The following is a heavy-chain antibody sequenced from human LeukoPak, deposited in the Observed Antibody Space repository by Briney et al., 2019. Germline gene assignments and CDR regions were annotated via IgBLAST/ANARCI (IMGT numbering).Heavy chain of an antibody. CDR2: MNPNSGTT. D-gene: IGHD4-17*01. CDR1: GYTFTSYD. CDR3: ARGKKGLRSGLGHGYYYYMDV. V-gene: IGHV1-8*03. J-gene: IGHJ6*03. Sequence: ASVKVSCKASGYTFTSYDINWVRQATGQGLEWMGWMNPNSGTTGYAQKSQGRVTITRNTSISTAYMELSSLRSEDTAVYYCARGKKGLRSGLGHGYYYYMDVWGKGTTVTVSS.